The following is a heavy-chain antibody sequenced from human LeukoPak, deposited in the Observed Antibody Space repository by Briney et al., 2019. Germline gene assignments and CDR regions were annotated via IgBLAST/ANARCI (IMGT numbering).Heavy chain of an antibody. CDR2: IYHSGST. CDR1: GGSISSSNW. J-gene: IGHJ4*02. Sequence: PSGTLSLTCAVSGGSISSSNWWSWVHQPPGKGLEWIGEIYHSGSTYYNPSLKSRVTISVDTSKNQFSLKLSSVTAADTAVYYCARHPYDDGYSGYDYFDYWGQGTLVTVSS. V-gene: IGHV4-4*02. CDR3: ARHPYDDGYSGYDYFDY. D-gene: IGHD5-12*01.